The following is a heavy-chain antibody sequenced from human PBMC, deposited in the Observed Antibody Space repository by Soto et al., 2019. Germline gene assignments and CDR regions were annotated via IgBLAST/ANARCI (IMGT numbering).Heavy chain of an antibody. D-gene: IGHD6-19*01. CDR1: GFIFSNYA. Sequence: EVQLLESGGDLVQPGGSLRLSCAASGFIFSNYAMTWVRQAPGKGPEWVSTFTSGGSTYYRDTVKVRFTISRDNSKNTLYLQMHSLRAADTAVYYCARTAKYNSQSSGWANRFDYWGQGTLVTVSS. CDR2: FTSGGST. CDR3: ARTAKYNSQSSGWANRFDY. J-gene: IGHJ4*02. V-gene: IGHV3-23*01.